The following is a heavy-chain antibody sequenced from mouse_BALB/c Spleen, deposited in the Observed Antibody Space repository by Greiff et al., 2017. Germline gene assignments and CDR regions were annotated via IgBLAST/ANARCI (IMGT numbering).Heavy chain of an antibody. CDR3: ARSGDSWFAY. CDR1: GFTFSSFG. V-gene: IGHV5-17*02. D-gene: IGHD4-1*01. J-gene: IGHJ3*01. CDR2: ISSGSSTI. Sequence: EVKLMESGGGLVQPGGSRKLSCAASGFTFSSFGMHWVRQAPEKGLEWVAYISSGSSTIYYADTVKGRFTITRDNPKNTLFLQMTSLRSEDTAMYYCARSGDSWFAYWGQGTLVTVSA.